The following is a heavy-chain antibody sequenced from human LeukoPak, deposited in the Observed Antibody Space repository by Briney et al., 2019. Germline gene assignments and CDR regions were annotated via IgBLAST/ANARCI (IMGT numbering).Heavy chain of an antibody. D-gene: IGHD1-26*01. CDR2: INHSGST. Sequence: SESLSLTCAVYGGSFSGYYWSWIRQPPGKGLEWIGEINHSGSTNYNSSLKSRVTVSVDTSKNQFSLKLSSVTAADKAVYYCARRYSGSYGLYSHHSMDVWGKGTTVTISS. CDR3: ARRYSGSYGLYSHHSMDV. CDR1: GGSFSGYY. V-gene: IGHV4-34*01. J-gene: IGHJ6*03.